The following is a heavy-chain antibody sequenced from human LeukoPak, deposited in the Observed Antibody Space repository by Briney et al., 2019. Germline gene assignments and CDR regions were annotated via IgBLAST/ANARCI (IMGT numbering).Heavy chain of an antibody. CDR3: AREIIRFSSGWFDY. Sequence: SETLPLXCAVYGGSYSGYYWSWIRQPPGKGLEWIGEINHSGSTTYNPSLKSRVTISVDTSKNQFSLKLSSVTAADTAVYYCAREIIRFSSGWFDYWGQGTLVTVSS. J-gene: IGHJ4*02. CDR2: INHSGST. CDR1: GGSYSGYY. V-gene: IGHV4-34*01. D-gene: IGHD6-19*01.